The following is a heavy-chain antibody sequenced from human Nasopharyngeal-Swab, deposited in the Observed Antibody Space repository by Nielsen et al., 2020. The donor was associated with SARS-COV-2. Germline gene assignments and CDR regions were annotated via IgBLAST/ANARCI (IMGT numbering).Heavy chain of an antibody. J-gene: IGHJ6*03. CDR1: GYTFTSYY. Sequence: ASVKVSCKASGYTFTSYYMHWVRQAPGQGLEWMGIINPSCGSTSYAQKFQGRVTMTRDTSTSTVYMELSSLRSEDTAVYYCARGGEYSYGFHTRRSYYMDVWGKGTTVTVSS. V-gene: IGHV1-46*01. CDR3: ARGGEYSYGFHTRRSYYMDV. D-gene: IGHD5-18*01. CDR2: INPSCGST.